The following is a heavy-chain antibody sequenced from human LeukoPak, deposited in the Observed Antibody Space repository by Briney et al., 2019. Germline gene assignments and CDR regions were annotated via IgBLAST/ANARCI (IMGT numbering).Heavy chain of an antibody. CDR1: GGSFSGYY. J-gene: IGHJ4*02. V-gene: IGHV4-34*01. CDR2: INHSGRINHSGST. D-gene: IGHD4-23*01. CDR3: ARGGRTTVVIAGYFDY. Sequence: SETLSLTCAVCGGSFSGYYWTWIRQPPGKGLEWIGEINHSGRINHSGSTKYNPSLKSRVTISVDTSKNQFSLRLSSVTAADTAVYYCARGGRTTVVIAGYFDYWGQGTLVTVSS.